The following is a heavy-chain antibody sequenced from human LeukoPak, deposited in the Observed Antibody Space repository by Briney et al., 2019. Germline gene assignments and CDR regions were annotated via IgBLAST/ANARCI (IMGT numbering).Heavy chain of an antibody. V-gene: IGHV4-30-2*01. J-gene: IGHJ5*02. CDR1: GGSISCGGYS. Sequence: SETLSLTCAVSGGSISCGGYSWSWIRQPPGKGLEWIGYIYHSGSTYYNPSLKSRVTISVDRSKNQFSLKLSSVTAADTAVYYCARDRHMVRGSSWFDPWGQGTLVTVSS. CDR3: ARDRHMVRGSSWFDP. CDR2: IYHSGST. D-gene: IGHD3-10*01.